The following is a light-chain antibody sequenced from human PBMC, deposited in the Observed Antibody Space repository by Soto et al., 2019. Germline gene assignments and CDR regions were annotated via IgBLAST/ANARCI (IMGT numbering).Light chain of an antibody. J-gene: IGKJ5*01. V-gene: IGKV2D-29*01. CDR1: QSLLHSNGKTY. Sequence: EIVMTQSPLSLSATPGQPASISCKSSQSLLHSNGKTYLYWYVQKSGQPPKFLIYEVSNRFSGVPERLSGSGAGTDSTLKISRVEVEDVGVYYSMQTIQFPWISFGQGTRLEI. CDR3: MQTIQFPWIS. CDR2: EVS.